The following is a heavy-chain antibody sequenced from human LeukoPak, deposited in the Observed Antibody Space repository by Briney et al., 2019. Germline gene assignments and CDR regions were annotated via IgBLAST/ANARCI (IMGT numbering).Heavy chain of an antibody. CDR2: IYYSGST. J-gene: IGHJ4*02. CDR1: GGSISSGGYY. CDR3: ARDKDGYSRGGYYFDY. D-gene: IGHD5-24*01. V-gene: IGHV4-31*03. Sequence: SQTLSLTCTVSGGSISSGGYYWSWIRQHPGKGLEWIGYIYYSGSTYYNPSLKSRVTISVDTSKNQFSLKLSSVTAADTAVYYCARDKDGYSRGGYYFDYWGQGTLVTVSS.